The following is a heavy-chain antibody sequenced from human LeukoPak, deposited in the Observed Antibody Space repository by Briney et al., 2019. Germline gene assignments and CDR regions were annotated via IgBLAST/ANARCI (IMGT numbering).Heavy chain of an antibody. CDR1: GFTFSSYG. Sequence: PGGSLRLSCAASGFTFSSYGMHWVRQAPGKGLEWVAVIWYDGSNKYYADSVKGRFTISRDNSKNTLYLQMNSLRAEDTALYYCANWMDSSWYYSDYWGQGTLVTVSS. CDR2: IWYDGSNK. CDR3: ANWMDSSWYYSDY. V-gene: IGHV3-33*06. J-gene: IGHJ4*02. D-gene: IGHD6-13*01.